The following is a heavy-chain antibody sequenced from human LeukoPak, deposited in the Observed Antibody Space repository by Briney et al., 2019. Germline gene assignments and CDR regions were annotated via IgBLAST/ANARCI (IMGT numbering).Heavy chain of an antibody. J-gene: IGHJ6*04. Sequence: PGRSLRLSCAASGFTFSSYAMHWVRQAPGKGLEWVAVISYDGSNKYYADSVKGRFTISRDNSKNTLYLQMNSLRAEDTAVYYCATIVVVRSGLDVWGKGTTVTVSS. V-gene: IGHV3-30-3*01. CDR1: GFTFSSYA. D-gene: IGHD3-22*01. CDR3: ATIVVVRSGLDV. CDR2: ISYDGSNK.